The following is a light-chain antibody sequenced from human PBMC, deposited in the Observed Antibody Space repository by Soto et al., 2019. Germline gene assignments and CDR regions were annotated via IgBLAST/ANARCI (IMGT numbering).Light chain of an antibody. CDR2: DVS. CDR1: SSDVGGYNY. Sequence: QSVLTQPPAASGSPVQSVTISCTGTSSDVGGYNYVSWYQQHPGKAPKLMIYDVSKRPSGVPDRFSGSKSGNTASLTVSGLQAEDEADYYCSSYAGNHIVFGTGTKVTVL. J-gene: IGLJ1*01. CDR3: SSYAGNHIV. V-gene: IGLV2-8*01.